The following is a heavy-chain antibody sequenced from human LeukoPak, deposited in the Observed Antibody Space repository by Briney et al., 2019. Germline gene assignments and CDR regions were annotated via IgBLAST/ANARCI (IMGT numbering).Heavy chain of an antibody. CDR3: AQAAPVRGYYYYMDV. V-gene: IGHV3-21*01. D-gene: IGHD2-15*01. CDR2: ISSSSSYI. Sequence: PGGSLRLSCAASGFTFSSYSMNWVRQAPGKGLEWVSSISSSSSYIYYADSVKGRFTISRDNAKNSLYLRMNSLRAEDTAVYYCAQAAPVRGYYYYMDVWGKGTTVTVSS. CDR1: GFTFSSYS. J-gene: IGHJ6*03.